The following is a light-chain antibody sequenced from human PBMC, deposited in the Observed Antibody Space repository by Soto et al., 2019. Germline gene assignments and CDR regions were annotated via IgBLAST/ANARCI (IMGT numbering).Light chain of an antibody. CDR1: KSDVGGYNY. J-gene: IGLJ3*02. CDR3: SSYSSTSTLGL. CDR2: DVS. V-gene: IGLV2-14*01. Sequence: QSALTQPASVSWSLGQSITISCTGTKSDVGGYNYVSWYQQYPGKAPKPIIFDVSNRPSGVSNRFSGSKSGNTAALTISGLQAEDEADYYCSSYSSTSTLGLFGGGTKLTVL.